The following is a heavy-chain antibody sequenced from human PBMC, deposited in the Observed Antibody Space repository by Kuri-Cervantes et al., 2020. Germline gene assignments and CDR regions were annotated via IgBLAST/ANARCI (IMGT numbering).Heavy chain of an antibody. V-gene: IGHV7-4-1*02. D-gene: IGHD2-2*01. J-gene: IGHJ4*02. CDR1: GYTFTSYA. CDR3: ARARDIVVVPAASRAPFDY. Sequence: ASVKVSCKASGYTFTSYAMNWVRQAPGQGLEWMGWINTNTGNPTYAQGLTGRFVFSLDTSVSTAYLQISSLKAEDTAVYYCARARDIVVVPAASRAPFDYWGQGTLVTVSS. CDR2: INTNTGNP.